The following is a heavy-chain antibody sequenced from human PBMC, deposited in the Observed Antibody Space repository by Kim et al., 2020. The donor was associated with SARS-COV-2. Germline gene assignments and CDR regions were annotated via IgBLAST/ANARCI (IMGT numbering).Heavy chain of an antibody. CDR2: ISSSSSYT. V-gene: IGHV3-11*06. D-gene: IGHD6-19*01. Sequence: GGSLRLSCAASGFTFSDYYMSWIRQAPGKGLEWVSYISSSSSYTNYADSVKGRFTISRDNAKNSLYLQMNSLRAEDTAVYYCARDIPGIAVAGVRWISDLDYGGNYYYYGMDVWGQGTTVTVSS. CDR1: GFTFSDYY. CDR3: ARDIPGIAVAGVRWISDLDYGGNYYYYGMDV. J-gene: IGHJ6*02.